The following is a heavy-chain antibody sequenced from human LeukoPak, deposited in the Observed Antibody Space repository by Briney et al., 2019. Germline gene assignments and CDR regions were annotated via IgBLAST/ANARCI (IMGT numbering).Heavy chain of an antibody. CDR1: GGSISSYY. Sequence: PSQTLSLTCTVSGGSISSYYWSWIRQPPGKGLDWIGYIYYSGSTNYNPSLKSRVTISVDTSKNQFSLKLSSVTAADTAVYYCARDRGGSIAGYYYMDVWGKGTTVTVSS. V-gene: IGHV4-59*01. D-gene: IGHD3-10*01. CDR3: ARDRGGSIAGYYYMDV. CDR2: IYYSGST. J-gene: IGHJ6*03.